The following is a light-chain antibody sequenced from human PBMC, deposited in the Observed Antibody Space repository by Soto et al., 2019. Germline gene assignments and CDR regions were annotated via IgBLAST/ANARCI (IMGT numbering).Light chain of an antibody. CDR2: DVD. CDR3: TSYASTATLV. J-gene: IGLJ2*01. CDR1: SSDVGGYDY. Sequence: QSALTQPASVSGSPGQSITISCTGTSSDVGGYDYVSWYQLRPGTAPKLILYDVDNRPSGVSDRFSGSKSGNTASLTTSGLRAEDEADYYCTSYASTATLVFGGGTKLTVL. V-gene: IGLV2-14*03.